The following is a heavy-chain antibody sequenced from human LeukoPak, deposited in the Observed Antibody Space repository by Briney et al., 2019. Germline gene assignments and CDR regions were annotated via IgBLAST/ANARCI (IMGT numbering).Heavy chain of an antibody. CDR1: GGTFSSYA. CDR3: ARDQRSSSHTGYYYYGMDV. D-gene: IGHD6-13*01. V-gene: IGHV1-69*04. CDR2: IIPILGIA. J-gene: IGHJ6*02. Sequence: SVKVSCKASGGTFSSYAISWVRQAPGQGLEWMGRIIPILGIANYAQKFQGRVTITADKSTSTAYMGLSSLRSVDTAVYYCARDQRSSSHTGYYYYGMDVWGQGTTVTVSS.